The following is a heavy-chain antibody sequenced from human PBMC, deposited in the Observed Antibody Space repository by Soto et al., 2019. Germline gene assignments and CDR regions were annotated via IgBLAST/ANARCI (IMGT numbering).Heavy chain of an antibody. V-gene: IGHV4-31*03. CDR2: IYYSGST. CDR1: GGSISSGGYY. D-gene: IGHD3-22*01. Sequence: PSETLSLTCTVSGGSISSGGYYWGWIRQHPGKGLEWIGYIYYSGSTYYNPSLKSRVTISVDTSKNQFSLKLSSVTAADTAAYYCARLDRSGYYYGYYFDSWGQGTLVTVSS. CDR3: ARLDRSGYYYGYYFDS. J-gene: IGHJ4*02.